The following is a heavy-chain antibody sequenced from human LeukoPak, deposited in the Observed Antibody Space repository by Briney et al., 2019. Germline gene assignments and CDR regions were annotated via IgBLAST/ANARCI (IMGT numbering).Heavy chain of an antibody. D-gene: IGHD3-10*01. V-gene: IGHV4-59*01. CDR2: IYYSGST. CDR3: ARIMVRGVIDY. J-gene: IGHJ4*02. Sequence: SETLSLTCTVSGGSISSYYWSWIRQPPGKGLEWIGYIYYSGSTNYNPSLKSRVTISVDTSKNQFSPKLSSVTAADTAVYCCARIMVRGVIDYWGQGTLVTVSS. CDR1: GGSISSYY.